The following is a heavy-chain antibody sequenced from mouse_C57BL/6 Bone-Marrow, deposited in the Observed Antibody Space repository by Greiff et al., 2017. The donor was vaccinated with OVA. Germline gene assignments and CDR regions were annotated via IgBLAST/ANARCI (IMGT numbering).Heavy chain of an antibody. CDR3: ARGHYDYDGGFAY. CDR2: INPSNGGT. J-gene: IGHJ3*01. V-gene: IGHV1-53*01. D-gene: IGHD2-4*01. Sequence: VQLQQPGTELVKPGASVKLSCKASGYTFTSYWMHWVKQRPGQGLEWIGNINPSNGGTNYNEKFKSKATLTVDKSSSTAYMQLSSLTSEDSAVXDCARGHYDYDGGFAYWGQGTLVTVSA. CDR1: GYTFTSYW.